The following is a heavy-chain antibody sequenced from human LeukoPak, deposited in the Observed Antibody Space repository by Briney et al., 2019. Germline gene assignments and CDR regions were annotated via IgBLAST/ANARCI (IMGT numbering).Heavy chain of an antibody. CDR1: GFTFSIHN. V-gene: IGHV3-21*01. CDR2: ISHSSSYT. CDR3: AKDLPISWLQFSYFDY. J-gene: IGHJ4*02. D-gene: IGHD5-24*01. Sequence: PGGSLRLSCAASGFTFSIHNMNWVRQAPGKGLEWVSSISHSSSYTYYADSVKGRFTISRDNARNSLYLQMNSLRAEDTAVYYCAKDLPISWLQFSYFDYWGQGTLVTVSS.